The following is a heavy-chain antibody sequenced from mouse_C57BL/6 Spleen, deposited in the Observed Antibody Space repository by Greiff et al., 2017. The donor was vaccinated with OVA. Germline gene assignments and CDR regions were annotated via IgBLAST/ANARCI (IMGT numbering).Heavy chain of an antibody. CDR3: SRVISSMDY. D-gene: IGHD2-2*01. J-gene: IGHJ4*01. CDR1: GYTFTDYY. CDR2: INPNNGGT. Sequence: VQLQQSGPELVKPGASVKISCKASGYTFTDYYMNWVKQSHGKSLEWIGDINPNNGGTSYNQKFKGKATLTVDKSSSTAYMELRSLTSEDSAVYYCSRVISSMDYWGQGTSVTVSS. V-gene: IGHV1-26*01.